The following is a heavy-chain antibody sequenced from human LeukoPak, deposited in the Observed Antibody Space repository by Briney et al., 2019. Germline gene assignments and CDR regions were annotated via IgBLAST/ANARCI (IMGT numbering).Heavy chain of an antibody. CDR2: IYYSGST. CDR1: GGSISSYY. Sequence: SETLSLTCTVSGGSISSYYWSWIRQPPGEGLEWIGYIYYSGSTNYNPSLKSRVTISVDTSKNRFSLKLSSVTAADTAVYYCARLYYDFWSGYYSGYYYGMDVWGQGTTVTVSS. CDR3: ARLYYDFWSGYYSGYYYGMDV. J-gene: IGHJ6*02. V-gene: IGHV4-59*08. D-gene: IGHD3-3*01.